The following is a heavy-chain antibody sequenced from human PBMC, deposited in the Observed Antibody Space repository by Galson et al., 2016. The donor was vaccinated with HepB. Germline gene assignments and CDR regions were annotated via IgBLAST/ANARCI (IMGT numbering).Heavy chain of an antibody. Sequence: SLRLSCAASAFTFNSYWMSWVRQAPGKGLEWVAYIKEDGSEKYHVDSVKGRFTISRDNAKNTLYLHMNSLRADDTALYFCARIPSGGSAFGFDIWGQGTTVTVSS. V-gene: IGHV3-7*03. CDR2: IKEDGSEK. CDR3: ARIPSGGSAFGFDI. CDR1: AFTFNSYW. J-gene: IGHJ3*02. D-gene: IGHD2-15*01.